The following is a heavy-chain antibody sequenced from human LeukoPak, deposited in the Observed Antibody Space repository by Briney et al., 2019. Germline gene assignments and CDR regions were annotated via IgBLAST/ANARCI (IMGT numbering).Heavy chain of an antibody. Sequence: GGSLRLSCAASGFTFSSYSMNWVRQAPGKGLEWVSSISSSSSYIYYADSVKGRFTISRDNAKNSLYLQMNSLRAEDTAVYYCARERRHSSGLDYWGQGTLVTVSP. CDR1: GFTFSSYS. V-gene: IGHV3-21*01. CDR2: ISSSSSYI. D-gene: IGHD6-19*01. CDR3: ARERRHSSGLDY. J-gene: IGHJ4*02.